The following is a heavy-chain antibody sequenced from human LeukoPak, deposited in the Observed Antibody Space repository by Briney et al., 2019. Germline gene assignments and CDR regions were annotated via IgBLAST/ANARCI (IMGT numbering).Heavy chain of an antibody. CDR3: ARDSGIAAAGFDY. D-gene: IGHD6-13*01. J-gene: IGHJ4*02. V-gene: IGHV4-39*06. CDR2: IYYSGRI. Sequence: PSETLSLTCTVSGGSISSSSYYWGWIRQPPGKGLEWIGSIYYSGRIYYNPSLKSRVTISVDTSKNQFTLRLSSVTAADTAVYYCARDSGIAAAGFDYWGQGALVTVSS. CDR1: GGSISSSSYY.